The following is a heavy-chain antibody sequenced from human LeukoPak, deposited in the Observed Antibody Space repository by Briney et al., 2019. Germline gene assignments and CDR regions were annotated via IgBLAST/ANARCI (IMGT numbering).Heavy chain of an antibody. CDR2: IWYDGSNK. CDR3: AKEAYCGGDCYSEH. Sequence: GGSLRLSCAASGFTFSSYGMHWVRQAPGKGLEWVAVIWYDGSNKYYADSVKGRFTISRDNSKNTLYLQMNSLRAEDTAVYYCAKEAYCGGDCYSEHWGQGILVTVSS. D-gene: IGHD2-21*02. V-gene: IGHV3-33*06. CDR1: GFTFSSYG. J-gene: IGHJ1*01.